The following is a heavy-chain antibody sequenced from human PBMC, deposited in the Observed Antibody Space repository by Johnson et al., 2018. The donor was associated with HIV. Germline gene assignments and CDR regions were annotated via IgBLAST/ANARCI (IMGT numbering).Heavy chain of an antibody. CDR2: IKSRTDGGTT. CDR1: GFTFSNAW. CDR3: TTVDCGGDCYSGHAFDI. D-gene: IGHD2-21*01. Sequence: VQLVESGGGVVQPGRSLRLSCAASGFTFSNAWMSWVRQAPGKGLEWVGHIKSRTDGGTTDYAAPVKGRFTIARDESKNTLYLQMNSLKTEDTAVYYCTTVDCGGDCYSGHAFDIWGQGTMVTVSS. V-gene: IGHV3-15*01. J-gene: IGHJ3*02.